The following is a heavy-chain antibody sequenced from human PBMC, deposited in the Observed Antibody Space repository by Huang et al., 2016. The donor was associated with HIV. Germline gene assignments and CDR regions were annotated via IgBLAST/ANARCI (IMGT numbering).Heavy chain of an antibody. CDR2: SYLMGKG. V-gene: IGHV4-39*01. CDR3: ASRTTVTTTSNYHYFYMDV. D-gene: IGHD4-17*01. Sequence: QLPLQESGPGLVKPSETLSLTCTVSGGSISSSSYYWGWIRQSPGKGLAWIGSSYLMGKGYYNPSLKSRVTMSVVRSSNQFSLKMHSVTAADTAVYYCASRTTVTTTSNYHYFYMDVWGKGTTVIVSS. CDR1: GGSISSSSYY. J-gene: IGHJ6*03.